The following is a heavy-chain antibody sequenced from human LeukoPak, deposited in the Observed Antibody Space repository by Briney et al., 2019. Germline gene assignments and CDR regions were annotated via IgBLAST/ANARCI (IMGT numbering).Heavy chain of an antibody. CDR2: INSDGSST. J-gene: IGHJ4*02. D-gene: IGHD3-22*01. CDR1: GFTFSSYW. CDR3: ARADSSGYYPRNFDY. V-gene: IGHV3-74*01. Sequence: GGSLRLSCAASGFTFSSYWMHWVRQAPGKGLVWVSRINSDGSSTSYADSVKGRFTISRDNSKNTLYLQMNSLRAEDRAVYYCARADSSGYYPRNFDYWGQGTLVTVSS.